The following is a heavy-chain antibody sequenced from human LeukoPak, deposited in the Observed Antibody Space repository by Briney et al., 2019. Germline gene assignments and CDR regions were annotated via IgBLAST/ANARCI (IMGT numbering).Heavy chain of an antibody. Sequence: PGRSLRLSCTASGFTFGDYAMSWVRQGPGKGLEWVGFKRSRAHGGTTENAASVKGRFTISRDDSKSIAHLEMNSLKTEDTAVYYCTREGYYDSSGYSDSFDIWGQGTMVTVRS. CDR3: TREGYYDSSGYSDSFDI. D-gene: IGHD3-22*01. J-gene: IGHJ3*02. CDR2: KRSRAHGGTT. CDR1: GFTFGDYA. V-gene: IGHV3-49*04.